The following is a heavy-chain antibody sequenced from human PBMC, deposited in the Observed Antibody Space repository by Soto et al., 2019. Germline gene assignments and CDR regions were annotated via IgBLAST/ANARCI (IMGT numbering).Heavy chain of an antibody. D-gene: IGHD3-16*01. CDR3: AHAFGGTSWPNDAFDV. Sequence: HITLKESGPTLVKPTQTLTLTCIFSGFSFSADGVGVGWIRQPPGKTLEWLALIYWDDDTRYRPSLKSRLTITKDSSKNQVVLTMPNLDPLHTATYYCAHAFGGTSWPNDAFDVWGQGTVVTVSS. CDR2: IYWDDDT. V-gene: IGHV2-5*02. J-gene: IGHJ3*01. CDR1: GFSFSADGVG.